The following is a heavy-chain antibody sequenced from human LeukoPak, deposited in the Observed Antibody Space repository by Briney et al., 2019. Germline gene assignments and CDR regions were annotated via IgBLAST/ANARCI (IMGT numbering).Heavy chain of an antibody. CDR1: GGTFSSYA. CDR3: ARAQPRLSGGNPLDY. Sequence: SVKVSCKASGGTFSSYAISWVRQAPGQGLEWMGGIIPIFGTANYAQKFQGRVTITTDESASTAYMELSSLRSEDTAVYYCARAQPRLSGGNPLDYWGQGTLVTVSS. V-gene: IGHV1-69*05. J-gene: IGHJ4*02. D-gene: IGHD4-23*01. CDR2: IIPIFGTA.